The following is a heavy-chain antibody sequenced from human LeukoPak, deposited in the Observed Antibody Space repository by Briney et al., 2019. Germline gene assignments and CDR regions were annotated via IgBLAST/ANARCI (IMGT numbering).Heavy chain of an antibody. Sequence: SETLSLTCTVSGGSLSSSSYYWGWIRQPPGKGLEWIGSIYYSGSTYYNPSLKSRVTISVDTSKNQFSLKLTSVTAADTAVYYCAKVSDRDSSGYYWGFEYWGQGTLVTVSS. CDR2: IYYSGST. D-gene: IGHD3-22*01. J-gene: IGHJ4*02. CDR3: AKVSDRDSSGYYWGFEY. CDR1: GGSLSSSSYY. V-gene: IGHV4-39*07.